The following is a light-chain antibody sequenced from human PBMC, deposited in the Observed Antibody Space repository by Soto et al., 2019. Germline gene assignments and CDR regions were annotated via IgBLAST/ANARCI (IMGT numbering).Light chain of an antibody. CDR2: GAS. Sequence: EIVLTQSPVTLSLSPGERATLSCRASQSVSSSYLAWYQQKPGQAPRPLIYGASSRATGIPDRFSGSGSGTDFTLTISRLEPEDFAVYYCQQYGSSPYTFGQGTKLEIK. CDR3: QQYGSSPYT. V-gene: IGKV3-20*01. J-gene: IGKJ2*01. CDR1: QSVSSSY.